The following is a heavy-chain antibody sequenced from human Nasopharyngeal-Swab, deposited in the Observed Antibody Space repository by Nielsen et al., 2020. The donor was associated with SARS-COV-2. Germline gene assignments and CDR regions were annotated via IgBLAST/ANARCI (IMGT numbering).Heavy chain of an antibody. CDR2: INHSGST. D-gene: IGHD3-3*01. CDR3: ARVLAERAYYDFWSGYSDYYYGMDV. J-gene: IGHJ6*02. CDR1: GGSFSGYY. V-gene: IGHV4-34*01. Sequence: SENLSLTCAVYGGSFSGYYWSWIRQPPGKGLEWIGEINHSGSTNYNPSLKSRVTISVDTSKNQFSLKLSSVTAADTAVYYCARVLAERAYYDFWSGYSDYYYGMDVWGQGTTVTVSS.